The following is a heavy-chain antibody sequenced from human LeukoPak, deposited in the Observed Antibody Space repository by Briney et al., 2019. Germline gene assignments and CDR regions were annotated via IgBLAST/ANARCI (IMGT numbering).Heavy chain of an antibody. CDR3: ARGSGYSYGFPPSDY. J-gene: IGHJ4*02. V-gene: IGHV1-69*04. CDR2: ITPILGIA. CDR1: GGTFSSYA. D-gene: IGHD5-18*01. Sequence: GASVKVSCKASGGTFSSYAISWVRQAPGQGLEWMGRITPILGIANYAQKFQGRVTITADKSTSTAYMELSSPRSEDTAVYYCARGSGYSYGFPPSDYWGQGTLVTVSS.